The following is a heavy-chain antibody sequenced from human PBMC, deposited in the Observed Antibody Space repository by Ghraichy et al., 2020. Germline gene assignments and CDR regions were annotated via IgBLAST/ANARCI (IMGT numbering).Heavy chain of an antibody. V-gene: IGHV3-7*01. J-gene: IGHJ6*03. CDR3: AFLSMDV. CDR2: IKQDGSEK. Sequence: GESLNISCAASGFTFSSYWMSWVRQAPGKGLEWVANIKQDGSEKYYVDSVRGRFTLSRDNAKNSLYLQMNSLRAEDTAVYYCAFLSMDVWGKGTTVTVSS. CDR1: GFTFSSYW.